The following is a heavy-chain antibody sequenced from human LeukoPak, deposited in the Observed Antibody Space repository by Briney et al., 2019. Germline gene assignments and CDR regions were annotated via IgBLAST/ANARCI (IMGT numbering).Heavy chain of an antibody. Sequence: GGSLRLSCAASGFTFSIYSMNWVRQAPGKGLEWVSYITGSSSTIFYTDSVRGRFTISRDNAKNSLYLQMSSLRAEDTALYYCARDGGSPNGLDYWGQGTLVTVSS. J-gene: IGHJ4*02. CDR2: ITGSSSTI. CDR3: ARDGGSPNGLDY. V-gene: IGHV3-48*01. D-gene: IGHD2-15*01. CDR1: GFTFSIYS.